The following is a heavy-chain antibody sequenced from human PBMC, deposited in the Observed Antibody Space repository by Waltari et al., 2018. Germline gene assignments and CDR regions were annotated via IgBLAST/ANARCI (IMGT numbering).Heavy chain of an antibody. D-gene: IGHD5-12*01. V-gene: IGHV3-23*01. CDR3: AKAIRDGYNK. Sequence: EVQLLESGGGLVQPGGSLRLSCAASGFTFRSYAMSWFRQAPGKGLEWVSSISESDGRTYYADSVKGRFTISRDNSKNTLYLQMNSLRAEDTAVYYCAKAIRDGYNKWGQGTLVTVSS. J-gene: IGHJ4*02. CDR2: ISESDGRT. CDR1: GFTFRSYA.